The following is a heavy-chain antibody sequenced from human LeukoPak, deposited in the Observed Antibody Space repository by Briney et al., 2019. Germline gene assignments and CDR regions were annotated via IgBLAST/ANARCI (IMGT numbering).Heavy chain of an antibody. V-gene: IGHV3-30*18. J-gene: IGHJ6*02. D-gene: IGHD2-2*01. CDR3: AKDWAPAAKYYYYGMDV. CDR1: GFTFTSYG. Sequence: GGSLRLSCAASGFTFTSYGTHWVRPAPGKGLEWVAVISYDGSNKDYADSVKGRFTISRDNSKNTLYLQMNSLRAEDTAVYYCAKDWAPAAKYYYYGMDVWGQGTTVTVSS. CDR2: ISYDGSNK.